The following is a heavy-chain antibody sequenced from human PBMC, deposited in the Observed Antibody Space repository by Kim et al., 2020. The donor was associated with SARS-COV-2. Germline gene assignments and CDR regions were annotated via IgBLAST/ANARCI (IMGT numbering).Heavy chain of an antibody. Sequence: DPEKGRFTISRDNTKTTLYLQMNSLRAEDTAVYYCAKSIAVAGNYDYGMDVWGQGTTVTVSS. CDR3: AKSIAVAGNYDYGMDV. J-gene: IGHJ6*02. V-gene: IGHV3-23*02. D-gene: IGHD6-19*01.